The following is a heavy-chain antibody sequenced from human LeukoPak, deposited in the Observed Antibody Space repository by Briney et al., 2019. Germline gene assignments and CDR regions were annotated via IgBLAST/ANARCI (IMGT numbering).Heavy chain of an antibody. V-gene: IGHV1-69*04. CDR2: IIPILGIA. J-gene: IGHJ4*02. CDR3: ARDVEGGYSGYDIDY. CDR1: GGTFSSYA. D-gene: IGHD5-12*01. Sequence: EASVKVSCKASGGTFSSYAISWVRQAPGQGLEWMGRIIPILGIANYAQKFQGRVTITADKSTSTAYMELSSLRSEDTAVYYCARDVEGGYSGYDIDYWGQGTLVTVSS.